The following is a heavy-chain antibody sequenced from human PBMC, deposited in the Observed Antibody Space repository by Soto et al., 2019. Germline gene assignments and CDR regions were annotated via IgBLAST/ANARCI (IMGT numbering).Heavy chain of an antibody. J-gene: IGHJ3*01. V-gene: IGHV3-72*01. CDR1: GFSFSDYY. CDR2: IRNKAGRYTT. Sequence: GGSLRLSCVGSGFSFSDYYMDWVRLAPGKGLEWVGRIRNKAGRYTTEYAASGRGRFSISRDDSKNSVQLQMNTLEAEDTVVLFCVRGHNSFDVWGQGTMVTVSS. CDR3: VRGHNSFDV.